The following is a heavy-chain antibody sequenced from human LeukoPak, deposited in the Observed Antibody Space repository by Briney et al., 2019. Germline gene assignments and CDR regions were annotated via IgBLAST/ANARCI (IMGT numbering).Heavy chain of an antibody. CDR1: GGSINSRSYY. CDR3: ARSDYDILTGSIWAAFDI. D-gene: IGHD3-9*01. V-gene: IGHV4-39*01. Sequence: SETLSLTCTVSGGSINSRSYYWGWIRQPPGKGLEWLGSIYYNGGTYYNPSDSGRVTISVDTSKNQFSLSLRSLTAADTAVYYCARSDYDILTGSIWAAFDIWGQGTRVTVSS. CDR2: IYYNGGT. J-gene: IGHJ3*02.